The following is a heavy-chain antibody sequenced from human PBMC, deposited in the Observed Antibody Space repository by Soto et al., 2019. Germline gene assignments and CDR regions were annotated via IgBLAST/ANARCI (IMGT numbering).Heavy chain of an antibody. CDR2: INHSGST. J-gene: IGHJ5*02. D-gene: IGHD1-26*01. CDR3: ARGAPYYAYNWFDP. V-gene: IGHV4-34*01. Sequence: PSETLSLTCAVYGGSFSGYYRSWIRQPPGKGLEWIGEINHSGSTNYNPSLKSRVTISVDTSKNQFSLKLSSVTAADTAVYYCARGAPYYAYNWFDPWGQGTLVTVSS. CDR1: GGSFSGYY.